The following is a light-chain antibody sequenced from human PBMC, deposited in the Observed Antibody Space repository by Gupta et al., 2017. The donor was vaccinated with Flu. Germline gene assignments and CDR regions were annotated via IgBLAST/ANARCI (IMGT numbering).Light chain of an antibody. CDR1: RLGDKF. J-gene: IGLJ3*02. V-gene: IGLV3-1*01. CDR2: KDV. CDR3: QEWNTNCGV. Sequence: SPGQTAVITCSGDRLGDKFACWHQQKPAQSPVLGSYKDVKRPSAIPERFSSSNSAATATMTISGTEAGDDYDYYSQEWNTNCGVFGGGTKLTVL.